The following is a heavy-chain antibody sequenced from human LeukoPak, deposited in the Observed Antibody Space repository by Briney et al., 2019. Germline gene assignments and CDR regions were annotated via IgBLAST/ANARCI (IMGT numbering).Heavy chain of an antibody. J-gene: IGHJ6*03. V-gene: IGHV4-4*07. D-gene: IGHD6-13*01. CDR3: ARDTAAGPYYMDV. CDR2: IHTSGST. Sequence: SETLSLTCAVSGGSISSYYWSWIRQPAGKGLEWIGRIHTSGSTNYNPSLKSRVTMSVDTSKNQFSLKLSSVTAADTAVYYCARDTAAGPYYMDVWGKGTTVTVSS. CDR1: GGSISSYY.